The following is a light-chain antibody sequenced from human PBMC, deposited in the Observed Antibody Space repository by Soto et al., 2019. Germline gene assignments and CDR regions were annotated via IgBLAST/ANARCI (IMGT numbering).Light chain of an antibody. V-gene: IGKV1-39*01. CDR1: QSVGNF. Sequence: DIQMTQSPSSLSASVGDRVTITCRASQSVGNFLNWYQQKPGLTPKYLIYAASNLQSGVQSRFSGSGSGTDFTLTISNLQPEDFATYYCQQSFTTWTFGQGTKVDI. J-gene: IGKJ1*01. CDR2: AAS. CDR3: QQSFTTWT.